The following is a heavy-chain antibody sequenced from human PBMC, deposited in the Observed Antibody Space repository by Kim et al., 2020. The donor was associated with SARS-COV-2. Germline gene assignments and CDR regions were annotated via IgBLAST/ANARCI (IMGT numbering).Heavy chain of an antibody. CDR3: ARHRLSP. V-gene: IGHV3-48*03. J-gene: IGHJ5*02. CDR2: ISASGSAI. Sequence: GGSLRLSCAASGFIFSDYEMNWVRQAPGQGLEWASYISASGSAIYYADPVRGRFTISRDNAKNSRFLQMISLRAEDTAVYYRARHRLSPWGQGTLVSVSS. CDR1: GFIFSDYE.